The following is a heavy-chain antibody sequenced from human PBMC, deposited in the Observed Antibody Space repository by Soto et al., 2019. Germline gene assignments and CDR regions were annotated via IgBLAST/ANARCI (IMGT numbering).Heavy chain of an antibody. CDR2: INSDGSTT. D-gene: IGHD6-19*01. Sequence: EVQLVESGGGLVQPGGSLRLSCAASGFTFSRYWMHWVRQAPGKGLECVSRINSDGSTTNYADSVKGRFTISRDNAKNTLYLQMNSLRAEDAAVYYCARDSGWYIWGQGTLVTVSS. CDR1: GFTFSRYW. J-gene: IGHJ4*02. CDR3: ARDSGWYI. V-gene: IGHV3-74*01.